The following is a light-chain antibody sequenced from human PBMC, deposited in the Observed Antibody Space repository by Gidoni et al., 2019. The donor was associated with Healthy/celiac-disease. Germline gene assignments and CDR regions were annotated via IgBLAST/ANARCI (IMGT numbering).Light chain of an antibody. CDR3: RSYTSSSTVV. J-gene: IGLJ2*01. Sequence: QSALTHPASVSGSPGQSITISCTGTSSDVVGYNYVSWYQQHPGKAPNLMIYDVSNRPSGVSNRFSGSKSGNTASLTISGLQAEDEADYYCRSYTSSSTVVFGGGTKLTVL. CDR2: DVS. CDR1: SSDVVGYNY. V-gene: IGLV2-14*03.